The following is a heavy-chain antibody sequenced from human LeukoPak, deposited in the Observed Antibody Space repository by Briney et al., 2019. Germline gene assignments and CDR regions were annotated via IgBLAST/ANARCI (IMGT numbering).Heavy chain of an antibody. Sequence: PGGSLRLSCAASRFTFSSYVMSWVRQAPGKGLEWVSTISGGGGSTYYAGSVTGRFTISRDNSKNTLYLQMNSLRAEDTAVYYCAKEYNWNYEYWGQGTLVTVSS. CDR1: RFTFSSYV. CDR3: AKEYNWNYEY. CDR2: ISGGGGST. J-gene: IGHJ4*02. D-gene: IGHD1-7*01. V-gene: IGHV3-23*01.